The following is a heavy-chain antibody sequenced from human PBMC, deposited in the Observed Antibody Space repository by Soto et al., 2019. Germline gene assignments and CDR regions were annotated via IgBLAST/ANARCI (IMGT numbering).Heavy chain of an antibody. Sequence: QVQLVQSGAEVKKPGASVKVSCKASGYTFTSYGISWVRQAPGQGLEWMGWISAYNGNTNYAQKLQGRVTMTTDTSTSTAYMELRSRRSDDTAVYYCAREPGRITIFGVVADYYYGMDVWGQGTTVTVSS. V-gene: IGHV1-18*04. CDR2: ISAYNGNT. CDR3: AREPGRITIFGVVADYYYGMDV. D-gene: IGHD3-3*01. CDR1: GYTFTSYG. J-gene: IGHJ6*02.